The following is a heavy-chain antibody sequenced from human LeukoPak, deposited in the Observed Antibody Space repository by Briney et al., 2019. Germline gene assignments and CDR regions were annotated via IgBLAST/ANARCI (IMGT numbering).Heavy chain of an antibody. V-gene: IGHV1-8*02. Sequence: VKVSCKASGYTFTSYDINWVRQATGQGLEWMGWMNPNSGNTGYAQKFQGRVTMTRNTSISTAYMELSSLRSEDTAVYYCARGCLVVVPAATFSCAFDIWGQGTMVTVSS. J-gene: IGHJ3*02. D-gene: IGHD2-2*01. CDR3: ARGCLVVVPAATFSCAFDI. CDR1: GYTFTSYD. CDR2: MNPNSGNT.